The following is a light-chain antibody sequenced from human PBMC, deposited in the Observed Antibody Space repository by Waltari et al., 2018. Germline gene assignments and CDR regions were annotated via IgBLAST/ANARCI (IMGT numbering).Light chain of an antibody. V-gene: IGKV3-15*01. CDR2: GAS. Sequence: EIVMTQSPATLSVSPGERATLSCRASQSVSSKLAWYQQKPGHAPRLLIYGASTRSTGIPARFSCSGSGTEFTLTISSLQSEDFAVYYCHQYNNWPRTFGQGTKVEIK. J-gene: IGKJ1*01. CDR3: HQYNNWPRT. CDR1: QSVSSK.